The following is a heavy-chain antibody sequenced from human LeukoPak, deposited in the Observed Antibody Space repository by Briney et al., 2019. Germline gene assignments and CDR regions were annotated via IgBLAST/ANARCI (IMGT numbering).Heavy chain of an antibody. CDR3: ARVQSRLSWFDP. Sequence: SETLSLTCTVSGGSISGTSYYWGWIRQPPGKGLEWIGSIYYSGSTYYNPSLKSRVTISVDTSKNQFSLKLSSVTAADTAVYYCARVQSRLSWFDPWGQGTLVTVSS. J-gene: IGHJ5*02. V-gene: IGHV4-39*07. CDR2: IYYSGST. CDR1: GGSISGTSYY.